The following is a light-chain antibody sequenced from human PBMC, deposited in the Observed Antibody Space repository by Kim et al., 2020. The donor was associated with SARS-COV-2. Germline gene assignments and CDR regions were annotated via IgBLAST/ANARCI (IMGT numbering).Light chain of an antibody. CDR2: KAS. V-gene: IGKV1-5*03. CDR1: QSISSW. J-gene: IGKJ1*01. CDR3: QQYNSSPWT. Sequence: DIQMTQSPSTLSASVGDRVTITCRASQSISSWLAWYQQKPGKAPKLLIYKASSLESGVPSRFSGSGSGTEFTLTISSLQPDDFATYYCQQYNSSPWTFGQGTKVGYQT.